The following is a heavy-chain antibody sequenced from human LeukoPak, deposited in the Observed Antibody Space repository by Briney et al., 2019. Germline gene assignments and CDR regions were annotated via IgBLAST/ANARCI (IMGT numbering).Heavy chain of an antibody. J-gene: IGHJ4*02. CDR2: ISGSGGST. V-gene: IGHV3-23*01. Sequence: GGSLRLSCAASGFTFSSYAMSWVRQAPGKGLEWVSTISGSGGSTYYADSVKGRFTISRDNSKNTLYLQMNSLRAEDTAVHYCAKVQGYCGGGSCYTLFDYWGQGTLVAVSS. D-gene: IGHD2-15*01. CDR1: GFTFSSYA. CDR3: AKVQGYCGGGSCYTLFDY.